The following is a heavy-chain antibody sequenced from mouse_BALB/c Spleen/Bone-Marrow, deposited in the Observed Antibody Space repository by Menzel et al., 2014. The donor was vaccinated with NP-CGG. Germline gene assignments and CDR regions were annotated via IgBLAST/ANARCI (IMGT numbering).Heavy chain of an antibody. Sequence: QVQLQQSGAELAKPGASVKMSCKASGYTFTNYWMHWVKQRPGQGLGWIGYINPSTGYTEYNQKFKDKATLTADKSSSTACMQLSSLTSEDSAVFYCATRAYDSSYGFAYWGQGTLVTVSA. J-gene: IGHJ3*01. D-gene: IGHD1-1*01. V-gene: IGHV1-7*01. CDR1: GYTFTNYW. CDR2: INPSTGYT. CDR3: ATRAYDSSYGFAY.